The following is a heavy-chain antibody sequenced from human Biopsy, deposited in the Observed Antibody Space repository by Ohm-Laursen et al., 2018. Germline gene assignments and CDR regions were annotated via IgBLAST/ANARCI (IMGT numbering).Heavy chain of an antibody. CDR1: GFTFDDNA. CDR3: TKARGRFLEWVDPFDI. CDR2: ISWNSGIK. Sequence: SLRLSCAASGFTFDDNAMHWVRQAPGKGLEWVSGISWNSGIKDYADSVKGRFAISRDNAKNSLYLQMSSLRAEDTASYYCTKARGRFLEWVDPFDIWGQGTMVVVSS. V-gene: IGHV3-9*01. J-gene: IGHJ3*02. D-gene: IGHD3-3*01.